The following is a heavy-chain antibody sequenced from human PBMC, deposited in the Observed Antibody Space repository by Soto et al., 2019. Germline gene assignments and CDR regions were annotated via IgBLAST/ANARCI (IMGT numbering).Heavy chain of an antibody. V-gene: IGHV5-51*01. CDR2: IYPGDSNT. J-gene: IGHJ4*02. CDR1: GYSFSNHW. Sequence: GESLKISCAASGYSFSNHWIGWVRQMPGKGLEWVGIIYPGDSNTRYSPSFQGQVTISAAKSVSTAYLQWSSLKASDTAMYYCATGAESLAARPFHYWRQGTLVPVSS. CDR3: ATGAESLAARPFHY. D-gene: IGHD6-6*01.